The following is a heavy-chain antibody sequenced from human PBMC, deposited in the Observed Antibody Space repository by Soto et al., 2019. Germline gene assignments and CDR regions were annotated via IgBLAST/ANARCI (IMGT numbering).Heavy chain of an antibody. CDR1: GGTFSSYT. Sequence: QVQLVQSGAEVKKPGSSVKVSCKASGGTFSSYTISWVRQAPGQGLEWMGRIIPILGIANYAQKFQGRVTITADKSTSTAYMELSSLRSEDTAVYYCARDRRVTPTGGIIDYWGQGTLVTVSS. J-gene: IGHJ4*02. CDR2: IIPILGIA. CDR3: ARDRRVTPTGGIIDY. V-gene: IGHV1-69*08. D-gene: IGHD2-21*02.